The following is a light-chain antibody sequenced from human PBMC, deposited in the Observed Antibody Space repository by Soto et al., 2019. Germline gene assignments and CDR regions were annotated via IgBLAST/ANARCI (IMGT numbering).Light chain of an antibody. CDR3: QSYDSTLSGLYV. Sequence: QPVLTQPPSMSGAPGQRVTLSCTGTSANIGAGYDVHWYQQLPGMAPKLLIYGNNKRPSGVPDRFSGSKSGTSASLAITGLQAEDEADYYCQSYDSTLSGLYVLGTGTKLTVL. V-gene: IGLV1-40*01. CDR1: SANIGAGYD. CDR2: GNN. J-gene: IGLJ1*01.